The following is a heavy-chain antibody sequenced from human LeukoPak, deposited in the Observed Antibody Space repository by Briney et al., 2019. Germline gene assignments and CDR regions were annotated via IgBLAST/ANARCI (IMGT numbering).Heavy chain of an antibody. D-gene: IGHD4-11*01. CDR1: GFTFSSYS. Sequence: GGSLRPSCAASGFTFSSYSMNWVRQAPGKGLEWVSSISSSSSYIYYADSVKGRFTLSRDNAKNSLYLQMNSLRAEDMSVYYCARDPILLDYKDYYYGMDVWGEGTTVTVSS. J-gene: IGHJ6*04. V-gene: IGHV3-21*01. CDR3: ARDPILLDYKDYYYGMDV. CDR2: ISSSSSYI.